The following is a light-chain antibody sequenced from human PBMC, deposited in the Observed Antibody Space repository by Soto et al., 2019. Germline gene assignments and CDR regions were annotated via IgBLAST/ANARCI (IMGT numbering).Light chain of an antibody. J-gene: IGLJ1*01. Sequence: QSALTQPASVSGSPGQSITISCTGTSSDVGGYNSVSWYQQHPGKAPKLMIHDVSNRPSGVSNRFSGSKSGNTASLTISGLQAEDEADYYCSSYTSSSPYVFGSGTKLTVL. CDR1: SSDVGGYNS. CDR2: DVS. V-gene: IGLV2-14*01. CDR3: SSYTSSSPYV.